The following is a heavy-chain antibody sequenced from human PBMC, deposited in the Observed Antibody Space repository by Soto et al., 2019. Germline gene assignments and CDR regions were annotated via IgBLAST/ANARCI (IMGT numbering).Heavy chain of an antibody. J-gene: IGHJ4*02. Sequence: GGSLRLSCAASGFTFSSYGMHWVRQAPGKGLEWVAVISYDGSNKYYADSVKDRFTISRDNSKNTLYLQMNSLRAEDTAVYYCAKDRDYGDLYFDYWGQGTLVTVSS. CDR2: ISYDGSNK. D-gene: IGHD4-17*01. V-gene: IGHV3-30*18. CDR3: AKDRDYGDLYFDY. CDR1: GFTFSSYG.